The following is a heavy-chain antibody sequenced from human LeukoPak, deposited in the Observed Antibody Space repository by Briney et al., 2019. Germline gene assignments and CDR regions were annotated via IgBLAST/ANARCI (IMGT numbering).Heavy chain of an antibody. D-gene: IGHD6-19*01. CDR2: ISGSGGST. CDR1: GFTFSSYA. J-gene: IGHJ4*02. CDR3: AKEPVAGLEYYFDY. Sequence: GGSLRLSCAASGFTFSSYAMSWVRQAPGKGLEWVSAISGSGGSTYYTDSMKGRFTISRDNSKNTLYLQMNSLRAEDTAAYYCAKEPVAGLEYYFDYWGQGTLVTVSS. V-gene: IGHV3-23*01.